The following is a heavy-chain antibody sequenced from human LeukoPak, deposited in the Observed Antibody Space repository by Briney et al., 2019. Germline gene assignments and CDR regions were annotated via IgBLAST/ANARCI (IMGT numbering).Heavy chain of an antibody. CDR2: IYYSGST. CDR3: ARATATMDV. CDR1: GFTFSSYW. Sequence: PGGSLRRSCAASGFTFSSYWMSWIRQPPGKGLEWIGYIYYSGSTNYNASLKSRVTISVDTSKNQFSLKLSSVTAADTAVYYCARATATMDVWGKGTTVTVSS. D-gene: IGHD6-25*01. V-gene: IGHV4-59*01. J-gene: IGHJ6*03.